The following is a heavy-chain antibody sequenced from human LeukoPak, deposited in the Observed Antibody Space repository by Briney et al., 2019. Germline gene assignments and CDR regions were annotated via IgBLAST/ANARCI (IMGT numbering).Heavy chain of an antibody. Sequence: SETLSLTCTVSGGSTSNGYWTWIRQSPGKGLEWIGYISYSGSTNYNPSLNSRVTISLGTSKNQFSLKLSSVTAADTAVYYCARRLTNYYDTWGQGNLVTVSS. J-gene: IGHJ4*02. V-gene: IGHV4-59*01. CDR2: ISYSGST. CDR1: GGSTSNGY. D-gene: IGHD3-22*01. CDR3: ARRLTNYYDT.